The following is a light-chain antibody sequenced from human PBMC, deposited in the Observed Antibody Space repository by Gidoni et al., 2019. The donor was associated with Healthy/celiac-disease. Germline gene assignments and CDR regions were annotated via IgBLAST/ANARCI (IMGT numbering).Light chain of an antibody. Sequence: DIQMSQSSSSLSASVGDRVTFTCQASQDISYYLNWYQQKPGKAPKLLSYDASKLETGVPSRCSGSGSRTDFTYNISSLQPEDIATYYSQQYDNLPLYTFGQGTKLEIK. CDR1: QDISYY. CDR2: DAS. V-gene: IGKV1-33*01. CDR3: QQYDNLPLYT. J-gene: IGKJ2*01.